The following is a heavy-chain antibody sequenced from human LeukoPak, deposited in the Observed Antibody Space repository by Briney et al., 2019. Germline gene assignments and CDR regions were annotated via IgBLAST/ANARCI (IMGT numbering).Heavy chain of an antibody. J-gene: IGHJ3*02. V-gene: IGHV3-7*01. CDR1: GLPFSSFW. D-gene: IGHD2-2*01. CDR2: IKGDGSEK. Sequence: GGSLRLSCAASGLPFSSFWMSWARQAPGKGLEWVANIKGDGSEKHYVDSVKGRFTLSRDNTKNSLSLQMNSLRAEDSAVYYCAKRIDLGYCSSTSCYDAFDIWGQGTMVTVSS. CDR3: AKRIDLGYCSSTSCYDAFDI.